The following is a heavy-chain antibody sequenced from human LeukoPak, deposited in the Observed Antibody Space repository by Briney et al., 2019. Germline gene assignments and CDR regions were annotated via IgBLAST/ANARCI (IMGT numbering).Heavy chain of an antibody. CDR3: ARWDDSAWGFGN. J-gene: IGHJ4*02. D-gene: IGHD6-19*01. CDR1: GGSISSYS. CDR2: ISNSGTT. V-gene: IGHV4-59*08. Sequence: SETLSLTCIVSGGSISSYSWNWIRQSPGRGLEWVGYISNSGTTSCNPSLKSRVTISVDTSKNQLSLKLTSVTAADTAVYYCARWDDSAWGFGNWGPGTLVTVSS.